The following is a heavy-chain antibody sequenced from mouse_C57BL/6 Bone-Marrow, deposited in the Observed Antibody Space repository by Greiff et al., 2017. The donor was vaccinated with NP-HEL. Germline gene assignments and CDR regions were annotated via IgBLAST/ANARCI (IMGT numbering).Heavy chain of an antibody. CDR3: ARWPSYYYGSSFWYFEV. V-gene: IGHV1-69*01. D-gene: IGHD1-1*01. Sequence: QVQLQQPGAELVMPGASVKLSCKASGYTFTSYWMHWVKQRPGQGLEWIGEIDPSDSFTNYNKKFKGKSTLTVDKSSSTAYMQLSSLTSGDSAVYYCARWPSYYYGSSFWYFEVWGTGTTVTVSS. CDR1: GYTFTSYW. J-gene: IGHJ1*03. CDR2: IDPSDSFT.